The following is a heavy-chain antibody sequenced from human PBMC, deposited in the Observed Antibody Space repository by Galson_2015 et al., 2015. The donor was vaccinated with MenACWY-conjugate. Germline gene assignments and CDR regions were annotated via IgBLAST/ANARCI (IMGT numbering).Heavy chain of an antibody. CDR3: ARHWRAFGEYVD. D-gene: IGHD3-16*01. CDR2: IDPSDSYT. V-gene: IGHV5-10-1*01. J-gene: IGHJ4*02. Sequence: QSGAEVKKPEESLRISCTGSGYSFGSYWISWVRQMPGKGLEWMGRIDPSDSYTNYSPSFQGHVIISADKSINTAYLQWSSLRASDTAMYYCARHWRAFGEYVDWGQGALVTVSS. CDR1: GYSFGSYW.